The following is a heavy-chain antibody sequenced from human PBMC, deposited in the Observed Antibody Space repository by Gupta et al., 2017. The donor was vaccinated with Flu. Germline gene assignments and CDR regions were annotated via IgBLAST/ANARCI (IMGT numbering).Heavy chain of an antibody. J-gene: IGHJ3*02. V-gene: IGHV4-31*03. CDR2: IYYSGST. D-gene: IGHD3-22*01. CDR1: GGSISSGGYY. Sequence: QVQLQESGPGLVKPSQTLSLTCTVSGGSISSGGYYWSWIRQHPGKGLEWIGYIYYSGSTYYNPSRKSRVTISVDTSNNQFSLKLSSVTAADTAGYYCASINNYYDRPTRAFDIWGQGTMVTVSS. CDR3: ASINNYYDRPTRAFDI.